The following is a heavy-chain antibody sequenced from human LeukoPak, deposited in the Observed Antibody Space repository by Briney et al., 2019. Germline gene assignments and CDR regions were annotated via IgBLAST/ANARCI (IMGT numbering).Heavy chain of an antibody. Sequence: ASVNVSCKASGYTLTWNNICWVRHAPGQGLEWLGWINTKTGETSYSQKFQGRVRMTKQVSINTAYMELTTLRSDDTAVYNCARDAGHCMGEDCFYFFDLWGQGFLVTVSS. D-gene: IGHD2-21*01. J-gene: IGHJ4*02. V-gene: IGHV1-18*01. CDR2: INTKTGET. CDR3: ARDAGHCMGEDCFYFFDL. CDR1: GYTLTWNN.